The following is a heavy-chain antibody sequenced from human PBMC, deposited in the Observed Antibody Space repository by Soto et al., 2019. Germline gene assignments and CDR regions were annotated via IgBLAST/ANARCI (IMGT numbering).Heavy chain of an antibody. CDR1: GGTFSSYA. CDR2: IIPIFGTA. J-gene: IGHJ6*02. D-gene: IGHD2-2*01. CDR3: AREARELFCSSTXCYPPATIFGVVGGMDV. V-gene: IGHV1-69*13. Sequence: SVKVSCKASGGTFSSYAISWVRQAPGQGLEWMGGIIPIFGTANYAQKFQGRVTITADESTSTAYMELSSLRSEDTAVYYCAREARELFCSSTXCYPPATIFGVVGGMDVWGQGTTVTVSS.